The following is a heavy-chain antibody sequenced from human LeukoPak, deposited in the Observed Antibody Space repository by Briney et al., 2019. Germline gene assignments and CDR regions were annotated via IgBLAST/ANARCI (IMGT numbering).Heavy chain of an antibody. V-gene: IGHV3-21*01. CDR3: ARDRGYFDN. Sequence: GGSLRLFCAASGFTFSIYSINWVRQAPGKGPEWLSSITSSSNYIYYADSVKGRFTISRDNVQNSLYLQMNSLRAEDTAMYYCARDRGYFDNWGQGTLVTVSS. J-gene: IGHJ4*02. CDR2: ITSSSNYI. CDR1: GFTFSIYS.